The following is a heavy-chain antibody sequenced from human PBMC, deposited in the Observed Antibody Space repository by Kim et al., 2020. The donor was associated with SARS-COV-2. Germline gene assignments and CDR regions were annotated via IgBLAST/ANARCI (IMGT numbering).Heavy chain of an antibody. J-gene: IGHJ3*02. Sequence: GGSLRLSCAASGFTFSSYSMNWVRQAPGKGLEWVSSISSSSSYIYYADSVKGRFIISRDNAKNSLYLQMNSLRAEDTAVYYCARDGDSSSVGAFDIWGQGTMVTVSS. CDR3: ARDGDSSSVGAFDI. V-gene: IGHV3-21*01. CDR1: GFTFSSYS. CDR2: ISSSSSYI. D-gene: IGHD6-13*01.